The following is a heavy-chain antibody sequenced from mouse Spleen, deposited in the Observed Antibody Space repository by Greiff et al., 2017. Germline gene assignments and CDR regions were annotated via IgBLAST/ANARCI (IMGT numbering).Heavy chain of an antibody. Sequence: EVKLMESGGGLVKPGGSLKLSCAASGFTFSDYYMYWVRQTPEKRLEWVATISDGGSYTYYPDSVKGRFTISRDNAKNNLYLQMSSLKSEDTAMYYCARGGYDHDRGPRSFDYWGQGTTLTVSS. V-gene: IGHV5-4*02. CDR3: ARGGYDHDRGPRSFDY. J-gene: IGHJ2*01. D-gene: IGHD2-4*01. CDR1: GFTFSDYY. CDR2: ISDGGSYT.